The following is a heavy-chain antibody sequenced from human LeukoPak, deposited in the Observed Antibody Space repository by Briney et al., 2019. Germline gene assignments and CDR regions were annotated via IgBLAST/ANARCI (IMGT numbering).Heavy chain of an antibody. CDR1: GGSFRVYY. D-gene: IGHD1-26*01. J-gene: IGHJ6*02. V-gene: IGHV4-34*01. CDR3: ARGGRSNGMDV. Sequence: SETLSLTFAVCGGSFRVYYWSWIRQPPGKGLEWIGEINHSGSNNYNPSLKSRVTISVDTSKNQFSLKLSSVTAADTAVYYCARGGRSNGMDVWGQGTTVTVSS. CDR2: INHSGSN.